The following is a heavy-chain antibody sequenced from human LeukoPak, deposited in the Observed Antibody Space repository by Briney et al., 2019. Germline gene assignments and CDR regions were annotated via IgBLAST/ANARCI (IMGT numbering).Heavy chain of an antibody. CDR2: INSDGSST. J-gene: IGHJ3*02. D-gene: IGHD6-6*01. CDR1: GFIFSSYW. V-gene: IGHV3-74*01. Sequence: GGSLRLSCAASGFIFSSYWMHWVRQAPGRGLGWVSRINSDGSSTSYADSVKGRFTISRDNDKNTMYQQMNSMRAEDTGVYYFASGLSSIAARNAFDIWGQGTMVTVSS. CDR3: ASGLSSIAARNAFDI.